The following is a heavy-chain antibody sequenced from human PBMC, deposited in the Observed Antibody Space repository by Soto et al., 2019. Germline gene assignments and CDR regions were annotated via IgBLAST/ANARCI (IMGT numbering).Heavy chain of an antibody. Sequence: GGSLRLSCAASGFTFSSYAMSWVRQAPGKGLEWVSAISGSGGSTYYADSVKGRFTISRDNSKNTLYLQMNSLRAEDTAVYYCAKDRDTRYFDWLSGGFDYWGQGTLVTVSS. CDR2: ISGSGGST. V-gene: IGHV3-23*01. D-gene: IGHD3-9*01. CDR1: GFTFSSYA. J-gene: IGHJ4*02. CDR3: AKDRDTRYFDWLSGGFDY.